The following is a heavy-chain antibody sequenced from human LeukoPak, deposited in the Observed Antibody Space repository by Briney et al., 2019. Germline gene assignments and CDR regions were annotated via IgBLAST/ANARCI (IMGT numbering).Heavy chain of an antibody. CDR1: GFTFSSYE. Sequence: GGSLRLSCAASGFTFSSYEMNWVRQAPGKGLEWVSYISSSGTTIYYADSVEGRFTISRDNAKNSLYLQMNGLRAEDTAVYYCARRYCSSTSCLIDYWGQGTLVTVSS. J-gene: IGHJ4*02. CDR2: ISSSGTTI. D-gene: IGHD2-2*01. V-gene: IGHV3-48*03. CDR3: ARRYCSSTSCLIDY.